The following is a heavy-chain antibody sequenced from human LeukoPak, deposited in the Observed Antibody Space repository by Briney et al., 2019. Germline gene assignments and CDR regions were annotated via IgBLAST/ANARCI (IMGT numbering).Heavy chain of an antibody. V-gene: IGHV1-69*05. CDR1: GGTFSSYA. D-gene: IGHD5-24*01. CDR2: IIPIFGTA. CDR3: ARNQGRDGYKSLDY. J-gene: IGHJ4*02. Sequence: SVKVSCKASGGTFSSYAISWVRQAPGQGLEWMGGIIPIFGTANYAQKFQGRVTITTDESTSTAYMGLSSLRSEDTAVYYCARNQGRDGYKSLDYWGQGTLVTVSS.